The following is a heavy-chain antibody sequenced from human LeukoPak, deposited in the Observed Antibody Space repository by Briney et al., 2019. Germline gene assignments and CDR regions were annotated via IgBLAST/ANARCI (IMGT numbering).Heavy chain of an antibody. V-gene: IGHV4-39*07. J-gene: IGHJ3*02. CDR1: GGSISSSIHY. Sequence: SETLSLTCAVSGGSISSSIHYWAWIRQPPGKGLEWIGSMYYSGTIYYNPSIKSRLTISLDTSESQFSLKLSSVTAADTAVYYCARVYGSGYDFRGAFDIWGQGTMVTVSS. CDR3: ARVYGSGYDFRGAFDI. CDR2: MYYSGTI. D-gene: IGHD5-12*01.